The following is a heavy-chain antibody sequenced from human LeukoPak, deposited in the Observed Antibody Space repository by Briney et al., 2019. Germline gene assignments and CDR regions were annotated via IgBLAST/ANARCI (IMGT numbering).Heavy chain of an antibody. Sequence: SETLSLTCAVYGGSFSGYYWSWIRQPPGKGLEWIGSIYYSGSTYYNPSLKSRVTISVDTSKNQFSLKLSSVTAADTAVYYCAAGITIFGVVIRGWGQGTLVTVSS. J-gene: IGHJ4*02. CDR3: AAGITIFGVVIRG. CDR2: IYYSGST. CDR1: GGSFSGYY. V-gene: IGHV4-34*01. D-gene: IGHD3-3*01.